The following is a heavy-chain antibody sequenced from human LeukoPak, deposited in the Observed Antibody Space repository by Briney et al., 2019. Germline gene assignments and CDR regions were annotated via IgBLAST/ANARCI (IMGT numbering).Heavy chain of an antibody. CDR3: ARDDPKYSGGWSTGVY. V-gene: IGHV1-69*06. D-gene: IGHD6-19*01. CDR1: GGTFSSYA. CDR2: IIPIFGTA. Sequence: GASVKVSCKASGGTFSSYAISWVRQAPGQGLEWMGGIIPIFGTANYAQKFQGRVTITADKSTSTAYMELSSLRSEDTAVYYCARDDPKYSGGWSTGVYWGQGTLVTVSS. J-gene: IGHJ4*02.